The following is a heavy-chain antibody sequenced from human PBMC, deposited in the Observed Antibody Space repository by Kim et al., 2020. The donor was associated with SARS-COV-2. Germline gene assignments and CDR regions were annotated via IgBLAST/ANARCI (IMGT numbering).Heavy chain of an antibody. J-gene: IGHJ4*02. Sequence: GGSLRLSCAASGFNVSSNYMSWVRQAPGKGLEWVSLLYSGGSTYYADSVRGRFTISKDNFKNTLYLQMNSMRAEDTAVYYCARDSQLERRFDYWGRGTLVTVSS. CDR3: ARDSQLERRFDY. V-gene: IGHV3-66*01. D-gene: IGHD1-1*01. CDR1: GFNVSSNY. CDR2: LYSGGST.